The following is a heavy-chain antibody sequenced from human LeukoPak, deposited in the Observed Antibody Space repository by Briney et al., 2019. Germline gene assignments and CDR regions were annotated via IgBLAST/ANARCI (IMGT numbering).Heavy chain of an antibody. CDR1: GFTFSGYS. J-gene: IGHJ5*02. D-gene: IGHD3-10*01. Sequence: GGSLRLSCAASGFTFSGYSMNWVRQAPGKGLEWVSSIISSGTATFYADSVKGRFTVSRDNAKNSLYLEMNSLRAEDTAVYYCARDGAMVGGESSLNWFDPWGQGTLVTVSS. CDR2: IISSGTAT. V-gene: IGHV3-21*01. CDR3: ARDGAMVGGESSLNWFDP.